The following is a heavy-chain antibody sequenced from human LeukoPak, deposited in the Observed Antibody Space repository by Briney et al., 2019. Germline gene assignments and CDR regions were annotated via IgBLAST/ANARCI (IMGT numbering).Heavy chain of an antibody. D-gene: IGHD6-6*01. J-gene: IGHJ5*02. Sequence: GGSLRLSCAASGFTFSDYYMSWIRQAPGKGLEWVSYISSSGSTIYYADSVKGRFTISRDNAKNSLYLQMNSLRAEDTAMYYCARGLDVSIAASNWFDPWGQGTLVTVSS. V-gene: IGHV3-11*01. CDR3: ARGLDVSIAASNWFDP. CDR2: ISSSGSTI. CDR1: GFTFSDYY.